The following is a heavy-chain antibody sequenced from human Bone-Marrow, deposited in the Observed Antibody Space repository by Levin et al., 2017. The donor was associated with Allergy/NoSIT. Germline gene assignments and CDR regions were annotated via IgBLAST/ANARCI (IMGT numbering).Heavy chain of an antibody. V-gene: IGHV1-69*06. D-gene: IGHD2-15*01. J-gene: IGHJ5*02. CDR1: GGTFSSYA. Sequence: SVKVSCKASGGTFSSYAISWVRQAPGQGLEWMGGIIPIFGTANYAQKFQGRVTITADKSTSTAYMELSSLRSEDTAVYYCARDDCSGGSCYSGVWFDPWGQGTLVTVSS. CDR3: ARDDCSGGSCYSGVWFDP. CDR2: IIPIFGTA.